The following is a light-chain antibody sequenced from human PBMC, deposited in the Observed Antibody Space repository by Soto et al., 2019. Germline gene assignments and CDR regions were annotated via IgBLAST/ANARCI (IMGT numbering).Light chain of an antibody. CDR3: QQSYSDIT. CDR2: TTS. Sequence: DIRMTQSPSSLSASVGDRVTITCRASQNINNYLNWYQQKPGKAPKLLIYTTSTLQSGVPSRFSGGGSGTDFTLTISSLQPEDVATYYCQQSYSDITFGPVTKVDLK. J-gene: IGKJ3*01. V-gene: IGKV1-39*01. CDR1: QNINNY.